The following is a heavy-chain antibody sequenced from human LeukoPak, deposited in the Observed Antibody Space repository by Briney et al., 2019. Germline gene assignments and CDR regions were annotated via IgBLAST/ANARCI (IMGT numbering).Heavy chain of an antibody. CDR1: GYTFTGYY. D-gene: IGHD3-9*01. J-gene: IGHJ4*02. V-gene: IGHV1-2*02. CDR3: ASRPYDILTGAFDY. CDR2: INPNSGGT. Sequence: ASVKVSCKASGYTFTGYYIHWVRQAPGQGLEWMGWINPNSGGTNYAQKFQGRVTMTRDTSISTAYMELSRLRSDDTAVYYCASRPYDILTGAFDYWGQRTLVTVSS.